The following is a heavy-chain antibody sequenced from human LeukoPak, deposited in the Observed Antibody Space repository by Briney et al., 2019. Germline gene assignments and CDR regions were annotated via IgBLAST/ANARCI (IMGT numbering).Heavy chain of an antibody. CDR3: ARESSGYSYGFDY. D-gene: IGHD5-18*01. CDR1: GYTFTGYY. Sequence: ASVTVSCKASGYTFTGYYMHWVRQAPGQGLEWMGWISAYNGNTNYAQKLQGRVTMTTDTSTSTAYMELRSLRSDDTAVYYCARESSGYSYGFDYWGQGTLVTVSS. J-gene: IGHJ4*02. V-gene: IGHV1-18*04. CDR2: ISAYNGNT.